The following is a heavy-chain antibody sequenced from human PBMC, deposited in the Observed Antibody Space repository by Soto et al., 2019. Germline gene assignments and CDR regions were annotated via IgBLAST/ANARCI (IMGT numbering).Heavy chain of an antibody. J-gene: IGHJ6*02. CDR3: ARDGVAGTNYYYGMDV. D-gene: IGHD6-19*01. CDR1: GFTFSSYG. V-gene: IGHV3-33*01. CDR2: IWYDGSNK. Sequence: GGSLRLSCAASGFTFSSYGMHWVRQAPGKGLEWVAVIWYDGSNKYYADSVKGRFTISRDNSKNTLYLQMNSLRAEDTAVYYCARDGVAGTNYYYGMDVWGQGTTVTVSS.